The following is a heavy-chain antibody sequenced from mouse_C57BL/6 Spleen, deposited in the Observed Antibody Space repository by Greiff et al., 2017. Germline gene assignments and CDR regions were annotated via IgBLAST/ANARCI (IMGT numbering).Heavy chain of an antibody. Sequence: EVKLMESGGGLVKPGGSLKLSCAASGFTFSSYTMSWVRQTPEKRLAWVATISGGGGNTYYPDSVKGRFTISRDNAKNPLYLQMSSLRSGDTALYYCARHGAFAYRGQGTLVTVSA. J-gene: IGHJ3*01. CDR1: GFTFSSYT. V-gene: IGHV5-9*01. CDR3: ARHGAFAY. CDR2: ISGGGGNT.